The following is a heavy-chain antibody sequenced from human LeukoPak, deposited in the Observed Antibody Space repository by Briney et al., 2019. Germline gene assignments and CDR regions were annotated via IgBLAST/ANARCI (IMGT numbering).Heavy chain of an antibody. J-gene: IGHJ4*02. D-gene: IGHD2-2*01. CDR1: GYRFTSYW. Sequence: GESLKISCKGSGYRFTSYWSGWVRQIPGKGLERMAIIYPGDSDTSSNPSFQGQVTISADKSIDTAYLHWGSLKASDTAMYYRAIAGDSSTSSYGCFGYWGQGTLVTVSS. CDR2: IYPGDSDT. V-gene: IGHV5-51*01. CDR3: AIAGDSSTSSYGCFGY.